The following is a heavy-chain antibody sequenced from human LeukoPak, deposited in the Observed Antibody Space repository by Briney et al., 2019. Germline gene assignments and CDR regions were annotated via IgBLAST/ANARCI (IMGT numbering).Heavy chain of an antibody. V-gene: IGHV4-4*07. D-gene: IGHD6-19*01. CDR1: GGSISSYY. J-gene: IGHJ4*02. CDR3: AREDHSSGWYYFDY. Sequence: PSETLSLTCTVSGGSISSYYWSWIRQPAGKGLEWIGRIYTSGSTNYNPSLKSRVTMSVDTSKNQFSLKLSSVTAADTAVYYCAREDHSSGWYYFDYWGQGTLVTVST. CDR2: IYTSGST.